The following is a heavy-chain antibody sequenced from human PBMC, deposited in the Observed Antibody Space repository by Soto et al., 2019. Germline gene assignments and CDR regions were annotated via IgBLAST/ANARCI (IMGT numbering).Heavy chain of an antibody. CDR3: ARVPGKGSI. J-gene: IGHJ4*02. V-gene: IGHV3-21*06. Sequence: GGSLRLSCAASGFTFSSYTINWVRQAPGKGLEWVSSISSSSNYIYYADSVKGRFTVSRDNAKNSLYLQMNSLRAEDTAVYYCARVPGKGSIWGQGTLVTVSS. CDR2: ISSSSNYI. CDR1: GFTFSSYT. D-gene: IGHD3-3*02.